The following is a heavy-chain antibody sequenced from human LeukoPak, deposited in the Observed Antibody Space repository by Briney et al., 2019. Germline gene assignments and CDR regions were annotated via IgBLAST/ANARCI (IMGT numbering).Heavy chain of an antibody. Sequence: ASVKVSCKASGGTFSNYGVSWVRQAPGQGLEWMGWINPNSGGTNYAQKFQGRVTMTRDTSISTAYMELSRLRSDDTAVYYCARDLSGYSSSWYQRDYWGQGTLVTVSS. D-gene: IGHD6-13*01. CDR3: ARDLSGYSSSWYQRDY. J-gene: IGHJ4*02. CDR2: INPNSGGT. V-gene: IGHV1-2*02. CDR1: GGTFSNYG.